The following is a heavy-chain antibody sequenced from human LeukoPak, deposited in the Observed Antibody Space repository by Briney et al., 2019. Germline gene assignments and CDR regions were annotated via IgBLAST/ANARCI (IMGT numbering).Heavy chain of an antibody. V-gene: IGHV5-51*01. J-gene: IGHJ4*02. Sequence: GESLKISCKGSGYRFTSYWIGWVRPMPGKGLEWMGIIYPGDSDTRYSPSFQGQVTISADKSISTAYLQWSSLKASDTAMYYCARPYYYDSSGYYSFFDYWGQGTLVTVSS. CDR2: IYPGDSDT. D-gene: IGHD3-22*01. CDR3: ARPYYYDSSGYYSFFDY. CDR1: GYRFTSYW.